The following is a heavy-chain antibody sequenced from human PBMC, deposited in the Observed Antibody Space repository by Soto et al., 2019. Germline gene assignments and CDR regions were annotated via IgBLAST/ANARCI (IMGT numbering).Heavy chain of an antibody. CDR2: ISYDGSNK. V-gene: IGHV3-30*18. J-gene: IGHJ4*02. Sequence: GGSLRLSCAASGFTFSSCGMHWVRQAPGKGLEWVAVISYDGSNKYYADSVKGRFTISRDNSKNTLYLQMSSLRAEDTAVYYCANAPAIVLVPAALGGDYWGQGTLVTVSS. CDR1: GFTFSSCG. D-gene: IGHD2-2*01. CDR3: ANAPAIVLVPAALGGDY.